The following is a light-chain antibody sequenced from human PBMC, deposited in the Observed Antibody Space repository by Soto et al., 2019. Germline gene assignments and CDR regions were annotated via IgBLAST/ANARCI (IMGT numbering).Light chain of an antibody. Sequence: TTQSPSTLSVSQGDRVTLPCRASQSVSSNLAWYQKKPGQAPSILIYGASTRATGIPARFSGSGSGTEFNLTISRLQSEDFAVYECQQYNNWPLTFGEGTKVDIK. CDR2: GAS. CDR3: QQYNNWPLT. J-gene: IGKJ4*01. V-gene: IGKV3-15*01. CDR1: QSVSSN.